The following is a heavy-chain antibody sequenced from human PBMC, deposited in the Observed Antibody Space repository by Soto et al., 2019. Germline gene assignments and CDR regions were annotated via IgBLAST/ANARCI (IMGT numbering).Heavy chain of an antibody. J-gene: IGHJ4*02. CDR2: IYWDDDK. CDR1: GFSLSTSGVG. Sequence: SGATLVNPTQTLTLTCTFSGFSLSTSGVGVGGMGQPQGKGLECLAFIYWDDDKRYSRSLKSRLTITKDTSKNQVGHRMTNMDPVDTATYYCAHSIVATDWGYYFDYWGQGSLVTVSS. D-gene: IGHD5-12*01. CDR3: AHSIVATDWGYYFDY. V-gene: IGHV2-5*02.